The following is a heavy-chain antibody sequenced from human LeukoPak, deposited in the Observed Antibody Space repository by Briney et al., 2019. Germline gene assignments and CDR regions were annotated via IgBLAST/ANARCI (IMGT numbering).Heavy chain of an antibody. J-gene: IGHJ4*02. Sequence: PGGSLRLSCAASGFTFSSYGMHWVRQAPGKGLEWVSRINWNGDNIAYADSVKGRFTISRDNAKNSLYLQMNSLRPEDTALYYCAKDMYSSGWYYLDYWGQGTLVTVSS. CDR3: AKDMYSSGWYYLDY. CDR2: INWNGDNI. D-gene: IGHD6-19*01. CDR1: GFTFSSYG. V-gene: IGHV3-9*01.